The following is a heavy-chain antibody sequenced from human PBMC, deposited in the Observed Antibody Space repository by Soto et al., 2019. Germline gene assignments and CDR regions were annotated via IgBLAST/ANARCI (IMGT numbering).Heavy chain of an antibody. Sequence: ASETLSLTCAVSGGSISSGGYSWSWIRQPPGKGLEWIGYIYHSGSTYYNPSLKSRVTISVDRSKNQFSLKLSSVTAADTAVYYCARARYSRRVDYWGQGTLVTVSS. J-gene: IGHJ4*02. V-gene: IGHV4-30-2*01. CDR2: IYHSGST. CDR1: GGSISSGGYS. CDR3: ARARYSRRVDY. D-gene: IGHD6-13*01.